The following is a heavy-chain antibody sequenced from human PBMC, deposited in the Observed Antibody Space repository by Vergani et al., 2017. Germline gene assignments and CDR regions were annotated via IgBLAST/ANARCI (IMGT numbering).Heavy chain of an antibody. J-gene: IGHJ3*02. CDR3: AKGVTRIVVVITTLDAFDI. CDR1: GFTFSSYG. CDR2: ISYDGSNK. V-gene: IGHV3-30*18. D-gene: IGHD3-22*01. Sequence: QVQLVESGGGVVQPGRSLRLSCAASGFTFSSYGMHWFRQAPGRGLEWVAVISYDGSNKYYADSVKGRFTISRDNSKNTQYLQMNSLRAEDTAVYYCAKGVTRIVVVITTLDAFDIWGQGTMVTVSS.